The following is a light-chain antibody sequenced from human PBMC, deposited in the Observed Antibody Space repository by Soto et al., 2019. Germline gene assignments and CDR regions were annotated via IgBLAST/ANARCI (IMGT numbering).Light chain of an antibody. J-gene: IGLJ1*01. Sequence: QSALTQPASVSGSPGQSITSSCTGTSSDVGGYNYVSWYQHHPGKAPKLMIYDVTTRPSGVSHRFSGSKSGNTASLNISGLQAEDDADYYCCSYSASSTLYVFGTGTKLTVL. CDR1: SSDVGGYNY. V-gene: IGLV2-14*03. CDR3: CSYSASSTLYV. CDR2: DVT.